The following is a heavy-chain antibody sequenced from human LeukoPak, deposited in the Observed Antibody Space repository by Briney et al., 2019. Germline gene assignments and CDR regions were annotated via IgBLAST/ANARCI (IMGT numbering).Heavy chain of an antibody. Sequence: SETLSLTCTVSGGSISSYYWNWIRQPPGKGLEWIGYVYYSGSTTIYNPSLKSRVTISLDTSKNQFSLKLSSVAAADTAVYYCASSGTYGGRYYYYYYRDVWGKGTTVTVSS. CDR2: VYYSGSTT. J-gene: IGHJ6*03. CDR1: GGSISSYY. CDR3: ASSGTYGGRYYYYYYRDV. D-gene: IGHD1-26*01. V-gene: IGHV4-59*01.